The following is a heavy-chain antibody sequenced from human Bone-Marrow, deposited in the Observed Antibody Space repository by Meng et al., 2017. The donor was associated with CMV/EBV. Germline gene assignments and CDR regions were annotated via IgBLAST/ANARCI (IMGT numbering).Heavy chain of an antibody. CDR2: FYYSGRT. J-gene: IGHJ4*02. Sequence: SETLSLTCTVSGDSISSSSYYWGWIRQPPGKGLEWIGSFYYSGRTYYSPSLKSRVTISADTSKNQFSLKLSSVTAADTAVFYCARHAFCSGYSSGLFDFWGQGTLVTVSS. CDR1: GDSISSSSYY. D-gene: IGHD3-3*01. CDR3: ARHAFCSGYSSGLFDF. V-gene: IGHV4-39*01.